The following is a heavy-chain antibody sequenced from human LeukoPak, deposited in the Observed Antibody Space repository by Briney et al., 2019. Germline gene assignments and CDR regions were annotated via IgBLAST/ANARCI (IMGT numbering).Heavy chain of an antibody. J-gene: IGHJ4*02. V-gene: IGHV3-21*04. D-gene: IGHD5-12*01. CDR2: ISSSSSYI. Sequence: GGSLRLSCAASGFTFSSYSMNWVRQAPGKGLEWVSSISSSSSYIYYADSVKGRFTISRDNAKNSLYLQMNSLRAEDTALYYCARDGVSGYDYSYGFDYWGQGTLVTVSS. CDR1: GFTFSSYS. CDR3: ARDGVSGYDYSYGFDY.